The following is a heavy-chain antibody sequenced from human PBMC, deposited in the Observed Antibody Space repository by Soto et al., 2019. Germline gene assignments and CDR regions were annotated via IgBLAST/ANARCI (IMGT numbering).Heavy chain of an antibody. CDR2: IYYSGST. Sequence: SETLSLTCTVSGGSISSYYWSWIRQPPGKGLEWIGYIYYSGSTNYNPSLKSRVTISVDTSKNQFSLKLSSVTAADTAVYYCAREQQLATRDDFDIWGQGTMVTVS. CDR1: GGSISSYY. CDR3: AREQQLATRDDFDI. V-gene: IGHV4-59*01. J-gene: IGHJ3*02. D-gene: IGHD6-13*01.